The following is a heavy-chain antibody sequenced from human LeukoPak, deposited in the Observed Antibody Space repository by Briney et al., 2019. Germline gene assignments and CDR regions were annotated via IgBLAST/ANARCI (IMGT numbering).Heavy chain of an antibody. D-gene: IGHD3-10*01. CDR2: ISAYNGNT. Sequence: ASVKVSCKASGYTFTSYGISWVRQAPGRGLEWMGWISAYNGNTNYAQKLQGRVTMTTDTSTSTAYMELRSLRSDDTAVYYCARDRLLWFGELADYGMDVWGQGTTVTVSS. CDR1: GYTFTSYG. CDR3: ARDRLLWFGELADYGMDV. V-gene: IGHV1-18*01. J-gene: IGHJ6*02.